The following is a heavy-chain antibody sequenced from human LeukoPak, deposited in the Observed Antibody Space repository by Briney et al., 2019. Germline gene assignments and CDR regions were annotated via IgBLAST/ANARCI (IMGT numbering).Heavy chain of an antibody. CDR1: GYTFTSYD. V-gene: IGHV1-8*01. CDR3: ARFVDTAMGTDY. CDR2: MNPNSGNT. D-gene: IGHD5-18*01. J-gene: IGHJ4*02. Sequence: ASVKVSCKASGYTFTSYDINWVRQATGQGLEWMGWMNPNSGNTGYAQKFQGRVTMTRNTSISTAYMELSSLRSEDTAVYYCARFVDTAMGTDYWGQGTLVTVSS.